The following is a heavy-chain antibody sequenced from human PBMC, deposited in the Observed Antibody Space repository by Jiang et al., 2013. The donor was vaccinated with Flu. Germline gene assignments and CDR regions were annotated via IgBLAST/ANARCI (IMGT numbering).Heavy chain of an antibody. Sequence: GPGLVKPSQTLSLTCSVSGGSISSGGSYWSWIRQHPGKGLEWIGYIYYTGSPYYNPSLESRVSMSVDTSKNQFSLNLYSVTAADTAVYYCAILLGDSRSVDYWGQGALVTVSS. CDR3: AILLGDSRSVDY. J-gene: IGHJ4*02. D-gene: IGHD2-21*02. CDR1: GGSISSGGSY. V-gene: IGHV4-31*03. CDR2: IYYTGSP.